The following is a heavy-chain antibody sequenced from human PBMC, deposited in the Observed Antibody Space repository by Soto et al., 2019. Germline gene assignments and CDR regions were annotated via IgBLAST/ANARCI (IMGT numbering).Heavy chain of an antibody. Sequence: SETLSLTCTVSGGSISSSSYYWGWIRQPPGKGLEWIGSIYYSGSTYYNPSLKSRVTISVDTSKNQFSLKLSSVTAADTAVYYCATQEGYSSSWYNYYGMDVWGQGTTVTVSS. V-gene: IGHV4-39*01. CDR2: IYYSGST. D-gene: IGHD6-13*01. CDR3: ATQEGYSSSWYNYYGMDV. J-gene: IGHJ6*02. CDR1: GGSISSSSYY.